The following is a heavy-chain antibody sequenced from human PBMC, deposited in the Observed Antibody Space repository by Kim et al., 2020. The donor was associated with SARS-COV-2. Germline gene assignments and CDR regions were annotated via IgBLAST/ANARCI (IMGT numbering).Heavy chain of an antibody. CDR3: ARRENYYDSSGYLFQQDY. V-gene: IGHV1-18*01. Sequence: ASVKVSCKASGYTFTSYGISWVRQAPGQGLEWMGWISAYNGNTNYAQKLQGRVTMTTDTSTSTAYMELRSLRSDDTAVYYCARRENYYDSSGYLFQQDYWGQGTLVTVSS. D-gene: IGHD3-22*01. CDR1: GYTFTSYG. CDR2: ISAYNGNT. J-gene: IGHJ4*02.